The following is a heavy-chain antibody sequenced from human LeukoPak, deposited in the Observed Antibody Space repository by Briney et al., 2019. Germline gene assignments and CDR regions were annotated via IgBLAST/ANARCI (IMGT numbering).Heavy chain of an antibody. V-gene: IGHV3-64*01. CDR1: GFTFSSYA. CDR3: ARGSRYFDWLSGFDY. Sequence: GGSLRLSCAASGFTFSSYAMHWVPQAPGKGLEYVSAISSNGGSTYYANSVRGRFTISRDNSKNTLYLQMGSMRAEDMAVYYCARGSRYFDWLSGFDYWGQGTLVTVSS. D-gene: IGHD3-9*01. CDR2: ISSNGGST. J-gene: IGHJ4*02.